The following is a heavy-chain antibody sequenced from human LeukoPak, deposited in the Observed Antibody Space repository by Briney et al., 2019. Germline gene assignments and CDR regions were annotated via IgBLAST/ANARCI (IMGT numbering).Heavy chain of an antibody. D-gene: IGHD2-15*01. CDR2: ISYDGSNK. CDR3: ARGPAAWWTPPFPDNDAFDI. CDR1: GFTFSSYA. V-gene: IGHV3-30*04. J-gene: IGHJ3*02. Sequence: GGSLRLSCAASGFTFSSYAMHWVRQAPGKGLEWVAVISYDGSNKYYADSVKGRFTISRDNSKNTLYLQMNSLRAEDTAVYYCARGPAAWWTPPFPDNDAFDIWGQGTMVTVSS.